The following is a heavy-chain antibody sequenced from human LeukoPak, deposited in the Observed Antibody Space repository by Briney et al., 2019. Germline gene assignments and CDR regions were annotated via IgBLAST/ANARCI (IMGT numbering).Heavy chain of an antibody. CDR3: AKDGGSLRNFDY. D-gene: IGHD3-3*01. V-gene: IGHV3-33*06. Sequence: GRSLRLSCAASGFTFRSYGMHWVRQAPGKGLEWVAVIWYDGSNKYYADSVKGRFTISRDNSKNTLYLQMNSLSAEDTAVYYCAKDGGSLRNFDYWGQGTLVTVSS. CDR2: IWYDGSNK. J-gene: IGHJ4*02. CDR1: GFTFRSYG.